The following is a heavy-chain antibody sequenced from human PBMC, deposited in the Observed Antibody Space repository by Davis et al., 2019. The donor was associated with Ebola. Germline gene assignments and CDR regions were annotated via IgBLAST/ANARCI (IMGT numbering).Heavy chain of an antibody. CDR2: INTNTGNP. Sequence: AASVKVSCKASGYTFTSYAMNWVRQAPGQGLEWMGWINTNTGNPTYAQGFTGRFVFSLDTSVSTAYLQISSLKAEDTAVYYCARNRGSGTADWFDPWGQGTLVTVSP. CDR3: ARNRGSGTADWFDP. CDR1: GYTFTSYA. D-gene: IGHD3-10*01. J-gene: IGHJ5*02. V-gene: IGHV7-4-1*02.